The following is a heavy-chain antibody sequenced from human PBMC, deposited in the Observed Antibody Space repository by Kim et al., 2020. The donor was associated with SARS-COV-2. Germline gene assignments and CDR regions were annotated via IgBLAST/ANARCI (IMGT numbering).Heavy chain of an antibody. CDR3: ARTRSCSSSSCYVDY. V-gene: IGHV3-23*01. Sequence: DSVKGRFTISRASSKNTLYLQMNSLTADDTALYYCARTRSCSSSSCYVDYWGRGTLVTVSS. J-gene: IGHJ4*02. D-gene: IGHD2-2*01.